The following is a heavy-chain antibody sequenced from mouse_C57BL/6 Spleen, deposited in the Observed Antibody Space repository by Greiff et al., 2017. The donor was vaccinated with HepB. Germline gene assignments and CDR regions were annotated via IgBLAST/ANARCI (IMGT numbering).Heavy chain of an antibody. D-gene: IGHD2-5*01. Sequence: EVQLQESGPGLVKPSQSLSLTCSVSGYSITSGYYWNWIQQFPGNILEWMDYMSYDGSNNYNPYLKNRISITCDTSKNQLCLKLNSVTTEDTATYYCARDSNYCFGYRGQVTLVTVSS. CDR2: MSYDGSN. J-gene: IGHJ3*01. CDR1: GYSITSGYY. V-gene: IGHV3-6*01. CDR3: ARDSNYCFGY.